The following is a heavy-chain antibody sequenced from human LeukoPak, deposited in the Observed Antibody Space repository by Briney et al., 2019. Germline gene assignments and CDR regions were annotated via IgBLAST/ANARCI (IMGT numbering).Heavy chain of an antibody. CDR2: IYTSGST. D-gene: IGHD5-24*01. V-gene: IGHV4-4*07. CDR3: AREAMATIRFNYYYYMDV. CDR1: GGSISSYY. Sequence: SETLSLTCTVSGGSISSYYWSWIRQPAGKGLEWIGRIYTSGSTNYNPSLKSRVTMSVDTSKNQFSLKLSSVTAADTAVYYCAREAMATIRFNYYYYMDVWGKGTTVTVSS. J-gene: IGHJ6*03.